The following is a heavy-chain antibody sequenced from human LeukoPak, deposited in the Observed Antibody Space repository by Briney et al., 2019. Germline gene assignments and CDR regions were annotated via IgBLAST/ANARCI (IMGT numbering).Heavy chain of an antibody. V-gene: IGHV1-69*05. CDR3: AIDNYDFWSGYTN. CDR1: GGTFSSYA. J-gene: IGHJ4*02. CDR2: IIPIFGTA. Sequence: ASVKVSCKASGGTFSSYAISWVRQAPGHGLEWMGGIIPIFGTANYAQKFQGRVTITTDESTSTAYMELSRLRSEDTAVYYCAIDNYDFWSGYTNWGQGTLVTVSS. D-gene: IGHD3-3*01.